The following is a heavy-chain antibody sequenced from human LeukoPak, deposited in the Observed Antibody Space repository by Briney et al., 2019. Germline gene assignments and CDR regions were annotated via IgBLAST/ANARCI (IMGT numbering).Heavy chain of an antibody. D-gene: IGHD3-22*01. Sequence: SETLSLTCAVYGGSFSGYYWSWIRQPPGKGLEWIGEINHSGSTNYNPSLKSRVTISVDTSKNQFSLKLSSVTAADTAVYYCARIGAYYDSSGFNWFDPWGQGTLVTVSS. CDR3: ARIGAYYDSSGFNWFDP. CDR2: INHSGST. V-gene: IGHV4-34*01. CDR1: GGSFSGYY. J-gene: IGHJ5*02.